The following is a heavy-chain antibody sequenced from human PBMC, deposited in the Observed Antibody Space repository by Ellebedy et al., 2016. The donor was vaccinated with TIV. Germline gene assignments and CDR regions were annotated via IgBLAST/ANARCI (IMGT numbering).Heavy chain of an antibody. CDR2: VSSSKGTI. CDR3: ARDQGELELRSNFDY. Sequence: PGGSLRLSCAASGFTFSSYSVNRVRQAPGKGLEWVSYVSSSKGTIYYADSVRGRFTISRDNAKNSLYLQMNSLRAEDKALYYCARDQGELELRSNFDYWGQGTLVTVSS. J-gene: IGHJ4*02. CDR1: GFTFSSYS. V-gene: IGHV3-48*01. D-gene: IGHD1-7*01.